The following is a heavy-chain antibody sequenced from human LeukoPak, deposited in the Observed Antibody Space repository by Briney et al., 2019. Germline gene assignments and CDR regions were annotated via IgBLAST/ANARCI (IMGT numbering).Heavy chain of an antibody. Sequence: GGSLRLSCAASGFTFSSYGMHWVRQAPGKGLEWVSSISSSSSYIYYADSVKGRFTISRDNAKNSLYLQMNSLRAEDTAVYYCARDGSGIGNYFDYWGQGTLVTVSS. V-gene: IGHV3-21*01. CDR2: ISSSSSYI. CDR3: ARDGSGIGNYFDY. J-gene: IGHJ4*02. CDR1: GFTFSSYG. D-gene: IGHD3-10*01.